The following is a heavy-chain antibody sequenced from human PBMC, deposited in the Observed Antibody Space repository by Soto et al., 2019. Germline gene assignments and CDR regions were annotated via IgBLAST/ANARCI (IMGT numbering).Heavy chain of an antibody. J-gene: IGHJ6*02. CDR2: IYPGDSDT. V-gene: IGHV5-51*01. Sequence: GESLKISCKGSGYSFNNYWIGWVRQMPGKGLEWMGVIYPGDSDTRYSPSFQGQVTISADKSINSVYLQWSSLKASDTATYYCARLGFIYFFLCGYYNAHHYYGIDVWGQGTTFTVS. D-gene: IGHD3-3*01. CDR1: GYSFNNYW. CDR3: ARLGFIYFFLCGYYNAHHYYGIDV.